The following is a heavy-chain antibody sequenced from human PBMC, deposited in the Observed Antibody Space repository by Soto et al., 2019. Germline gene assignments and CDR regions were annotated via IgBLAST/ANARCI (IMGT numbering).Heavy chain of an antibody. Sequence: PSETLSLTCTVSGGSISSYYWSWIRQPPGKGLEWIGYIYYSGSTNYNPSLKSRVTISVDTSKNQFSLKLSSVTAADTAVYYCASGARGIAARTFDYWGQGTLVTVSS. CDR1: GGSISSYY. D-gene: IGHD6-6*01. CDR3: ASGARGIAARTFDY. J-gene: IGHJ4*02. V-gene: IGHV4-59*01. CDR2: IYYSGST.